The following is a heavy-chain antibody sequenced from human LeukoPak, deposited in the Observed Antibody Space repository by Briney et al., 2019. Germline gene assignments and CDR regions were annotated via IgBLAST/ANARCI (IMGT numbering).Heavy chain of an antibody. Sequence: GGSLRLSCAASGFTFSGQTMNWVRQAPGKGLEWVSYISSRSSATYYADSVKGRFTISRDNSKNTLYLQMNSLRAEDTAVYYCAKFDVRYGYYDSSGYYAPFDYWGQGTLVTVSS. CDR2: ISSRSSAT. J-gene: IGHJ4*02. D-gene: IGHD3-22*01. CDR3: AKFDVRYGYYDSSGYYAPFDY. CDR1: GFTFSGQT. V-gene: IGHV3-48*01.